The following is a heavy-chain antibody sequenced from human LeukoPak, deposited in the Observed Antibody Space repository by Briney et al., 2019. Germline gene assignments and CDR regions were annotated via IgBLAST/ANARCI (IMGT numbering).Heavy chain of an antibody. CDR2: IYYSGST. Sequence: SETLSLTCAVYGGSFSDDYWSWIRQPPGKGLEWIGYIYYSGSTNYNPSLKSRVTISVDTSKNQFSLKLSSVTAADTAVYYCARDVARTYYDFWSGQNKPLWFDPWGQGTLVTVSS. V-gene: IGHV4-59*01. CDR3: ARDVARTYYDFWSGQNKPLWFDP. D-gene: IGHD3-3*01. J-gene: IGHJ5*02. CDR1: GGSFSDDY.